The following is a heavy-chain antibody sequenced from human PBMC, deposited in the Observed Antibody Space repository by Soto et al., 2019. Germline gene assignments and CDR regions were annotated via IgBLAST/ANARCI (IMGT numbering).Heavy chain of an antibody. CDR3: GEGEAKPATRIV. CDR1: GGTLLSYT. CDR2: IIPIFGIA. D-gene: IGHD3-16*01. J-gene: IGHJ1*01. V-gene: IGHV1-69*01. Sequence: QVQLVQSGAEVKKPGSSVKVSCKASGGTLLSYTISWVRQAPGQGLEWMGGIIPIFGIANYAQKFQGGVTIPTDDARGVPDVALSRCNSKPRAVYLCGEGEAKPATRIVGVQGPTVTFPS.